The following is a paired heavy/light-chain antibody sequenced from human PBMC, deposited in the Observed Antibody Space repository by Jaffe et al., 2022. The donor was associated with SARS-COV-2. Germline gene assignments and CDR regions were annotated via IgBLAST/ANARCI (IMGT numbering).Heavy chain of an antibody. CDR3: AKDFGGAQDY. CDR2: ILSSGAT. CDR1: GFTFSNCG. J-gene: IGHJ4*02. V-gene: IGHV3-23*01. D-gene: IGHD2-15*01. Sequence: EVQLLESGGGLVQPGGSLRLSCAASGFTFSNCGLSWVRQAPGKGLEWVSTILSSGATYYADSVKGRLTISRDNSENTLYLQMNSLRAEDTALYYCAKDFGGAQDYWGQGTLVTVSS.
Light chain of an antibody. CDR3: QQYESYPRT. V-gene: IGKV1-5*03. CDR1: QSISYN. Sequence: DIQMTQSPSTLSASVGDRVTITCRASQSISYNLAWYQQKPGKAPKLLMYKASNLESGVPSRFSGSGSGTELTLTISSLQPDDFATYYCQQYESYPRTFGQGTKLEIK. CDR2: KAS. J-gene: IGKJ2*01.